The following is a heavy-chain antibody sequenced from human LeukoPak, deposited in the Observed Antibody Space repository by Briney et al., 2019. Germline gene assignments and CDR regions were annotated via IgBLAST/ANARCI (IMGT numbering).Heavy chain of an antibody. D-gene: IGHD6-13*01. Sequence: GGSLRLSCAASGFTVSSNYMSWVRQAPGKGLEWVSVIYNGGSTYYADSVKGRFTISRDNSKNTLYLQMNSLRAEDTAVYYCASESASSWYFNYWGQGTLVTVSS. V-gene: IGHV3-53*01. J-gene: IGHJ4*02. CDR1: GFTVSSNY. CDR2: IYNGGST. CDR3: ASESASSWYFNY.